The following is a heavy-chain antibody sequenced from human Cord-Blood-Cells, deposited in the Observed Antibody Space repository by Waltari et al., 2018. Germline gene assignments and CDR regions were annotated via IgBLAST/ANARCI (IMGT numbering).Heavy chain of an antibody. CDR3: ARDRAHSSSPSWFDP. CDR2: INAGNGNT. D-gene: IGHD6-13*01. CDR1: GYNFPSNA. J-gene: IGHJ5*02. V-gene: IGHV1-3*01. Sequence: QVQLVRSGAEVKKPGASVMVSCKASGYNFPSNAMAWVRLPPGQRLEWMGWINAGNGNTKYSQKFQGRVTITRYTSASTAYMELSSLRSEDTAVYYCARDRAHSSSPSWFDPWGQGTLVTVSS.